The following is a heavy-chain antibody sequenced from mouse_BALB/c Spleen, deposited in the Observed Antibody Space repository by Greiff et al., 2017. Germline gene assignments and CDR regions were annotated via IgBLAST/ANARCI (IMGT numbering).Heavy chain of an antibody. CDR1: GYTFTSYT. CDR3: ASLRTYYFDY. J-gene: IGHJ2*01. V-gene: IGHV1-4*01. Sequence: QVHVKQSGAELARPGASVKMSCKASGYTFTSYTMHWVKQRPGQGLEWIGWIYPGDGSTKYNEKFKGKTTLTADKSSSTAYMLLSSLTSEDSAIYFCASLRTYYFDYWGQGTTLTVSS. D-gene: IGHD1-1*01. CDR2: IYPGDGST.